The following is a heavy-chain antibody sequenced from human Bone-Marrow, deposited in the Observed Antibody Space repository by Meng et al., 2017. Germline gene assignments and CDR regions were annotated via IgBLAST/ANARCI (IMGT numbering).Heavy chain of an antibody. J-gene: IGHJ4*02. D-gene: IGHD6-19*01. CDR1: GYTFISSD. V-gene: IGHV1-8*02. CDR2: MNPNSGTA. Sequence: QVHLVQSGGEVKKPGASVKVSCKASGYTFISSDINWVRQAVGQGLEWLGWMNPNSGTAVYAQSFQGRVTMTRDTSTDTAYLELSSLRSEDTAMYYCARCLAGCDYWGQGTLVTVSS. CDR3: ARCLAGCDY.